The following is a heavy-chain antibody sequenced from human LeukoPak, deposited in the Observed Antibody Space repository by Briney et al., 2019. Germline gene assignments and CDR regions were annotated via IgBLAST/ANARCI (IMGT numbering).Heavy chain of an antibody. J-gene: IGHJ4*02. CDR2: IKDDGTEE. CDR1: GFRFNEYW. V-gene: IGHV3-7*01. CDR3: VRAGWELDY. Sequence: GGSLRLSRAVSGFRFNEYWMSWGPQPPGEGPQWVAHIKDDGTEEYYLDSVEGRFTIARDDAKNSLYLQMNSLRVEDTALYYCVRAGWELDYWGQGTPVTVS. D-gene: IGHD1-1*01.